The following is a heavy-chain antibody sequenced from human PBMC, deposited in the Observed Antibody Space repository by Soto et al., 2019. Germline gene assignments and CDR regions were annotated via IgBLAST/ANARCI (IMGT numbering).Heavy chain of an antibody. CDR3: GRDLTSNANCIDP. D-gene: IGHD2-2*01. Sequence: SETLSLTCSVSGDYIHVGGYYWTWIRQRPGKGLEWMGYIYYTGKTYYNPSLESRLTMSVDRSKNQFSLRLTSVTAADTAVYFCGRDLTSNANCIDPWGQGTLVSVSS. J-gene: IGHJ5*02. CDR2: IYYTGKT. CDR1: GDYIHVGGYY. V-gene: IGHV4-30-4*01.